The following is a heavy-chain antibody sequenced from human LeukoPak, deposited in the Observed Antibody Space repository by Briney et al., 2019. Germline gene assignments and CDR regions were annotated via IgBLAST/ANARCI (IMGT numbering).Heavy chain of an antibody. CDR3: ARDRSLYYECSGYYSPLGY. CDR2: ISAYSGHT. Sequence: ASVKVSCKASGYTFTSYGISWVRQAPGQGLEWMGWISAYSGHTNYAQKLQGRVTMTTDTSTSTAYMELRSLRSDDTAVYYCARDRSLYYECSGYYSPLGYWGQGTMVTVSS. CDR1: GYTFTSYG. D-gene: IGHD3-22*01. J-gene: IGHJ4*02. V-gene: IGHV1-18*01.